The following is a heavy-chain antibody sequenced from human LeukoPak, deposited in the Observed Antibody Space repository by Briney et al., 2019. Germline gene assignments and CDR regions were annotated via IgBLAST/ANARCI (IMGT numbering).Heavy chain of an antibody. Sequence: PSETLSLTCAVYGGSFSGYYWSWIRQPPGKGLEWIGEINHSGSTNYNPSLKSRVTISVDTSKNQFSLKLSSVIAADTAVYYCARYCSSTSCYMGSLGYYYGMDVWGQGTTVTVSS. CDR3: ARYCSSTSCYMGSLGYYYGMDV. CDR1: GGSFSGYY. D-gene: IGHD2-2*02. V-gene: IGHV4-34*01. J-gene: IGHJ6*02. CDR2: INHSGST.